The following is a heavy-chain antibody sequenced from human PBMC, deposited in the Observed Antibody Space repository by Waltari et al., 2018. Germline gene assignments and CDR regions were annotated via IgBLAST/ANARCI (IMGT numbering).Heavy chain of an antibody. D-gene: IGHD6-19*01. CDR3: TTLGYRSGWSFDY. V-gene: IGHV3-15*07. Sequence: EVQLVESGGGLVKPGGSLRLSCAASGFTFTHPCINWVRQAPGKGLEWVGRIKSKTDGGTTDYAAPVKGRFTISRDDSKNTLYLQMNSLKTDDTAVYYCTTLGYRSGWSFDYWGQGTLVTVSS. CDR2: IKSKTDGGTT. CDR1: GFTFTHPC. J-gene: IGHJ4*02.